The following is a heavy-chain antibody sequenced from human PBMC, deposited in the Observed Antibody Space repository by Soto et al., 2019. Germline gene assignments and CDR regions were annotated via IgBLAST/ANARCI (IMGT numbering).Heavy chain of an antibody. CDR2: IYYSGST. CDR3: VRWYCSSTSCRKNNAFDI. Sequence: SDTLSLTCTVSGGSISSGDYYWSWIRQPPGKGLEWIGYIYYSGSTYYNPSLKSRVAISVDTSKNQFSLKLSSVTAADTAVYYCVRWYCSSTSCRKNNAFDIWGQGTMVTVSS. J-gene: IGHJ3*02. V-gene: IGHV4-30-4*02. CDR1: GGSISSGDYY. D-gene: IGHD2-2*01.